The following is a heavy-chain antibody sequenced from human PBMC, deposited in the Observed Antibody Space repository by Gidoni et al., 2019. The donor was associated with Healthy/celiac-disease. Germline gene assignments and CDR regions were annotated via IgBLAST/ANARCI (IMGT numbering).Heavy chain of an antibody. CDR3: ARPSHDYGDYDAFDI. Sequence: QVQLQESGPGLVKPSETLSLTCTVSGGSISSYSWSWIRQPAGKGLEWIGRIYTSGSTNYNPSLKSRVTMSVDTSKNQFSLKLSSVTAADTAVYYCARPSHDYGDYDAFDIWGQGTMVTVSS. V-gene: IGHV4-4*07. CDR2: IYTSGST. CDR1: GGSISSYS. D-gene: IGHD4-17*01. J-gene: IGHJ3*02.